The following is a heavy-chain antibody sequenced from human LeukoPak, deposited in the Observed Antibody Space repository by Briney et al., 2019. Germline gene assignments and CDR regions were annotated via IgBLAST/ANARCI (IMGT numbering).Heavy chain of an antibody. CDR1: EFPFSGYW. V-gene: IGHV3-7*03. CDR2: IKEDGSEK. D-gene: IGHD4-17*01. Sequence: QTGGSLRLSCVASEFPFSGYWMTWVRQAPGRGLECVATIKEDGSEKYYVDSVQGRFIISRDNSKNSLYLQMNSLRAEDTALYYCAKDIGGGDYGDAFDIWGQGTMVTVSS. J-gene: IGHJ3*02. CDR3: AKDIGGGDYGDAFDI.